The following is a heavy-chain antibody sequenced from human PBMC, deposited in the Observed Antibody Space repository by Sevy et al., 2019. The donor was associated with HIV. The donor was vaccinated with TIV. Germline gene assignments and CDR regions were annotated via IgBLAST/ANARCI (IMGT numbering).Heavy chain of an antibody. J-gene: IGHJ3*02. D-gene: IGHD4-17*01. CDR2: IRGYNGNT. Sequence: ASVKVSCKASGYAFSSNGISWVRQAPGQGLEWMGWIRGYNGNTNYTEKFQGRVTMTTDTSTTTAYMELRSLRSDDSAVYYCARESRNDYADPNDAFDIWGQGTMVTVSS. CDR1: GYAFSSNG. CDR3: ARESRNDYADPNDAFDI. V-gene: IGHV1-18*04.